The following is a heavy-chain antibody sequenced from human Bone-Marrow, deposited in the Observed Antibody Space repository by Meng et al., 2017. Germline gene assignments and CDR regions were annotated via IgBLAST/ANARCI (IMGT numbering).Heavy chain of an antibody. V-gene: IGHV3-7*01. D-gene: IGHD1-1*01. CDR3: VRDTMMGNWNGDFDC. CDR2: IKEDGSQK. J-gene: IGHJ4*02. CDR1: KFTFSNYW. Sequence: GESLKISCAASKFTFSNYWMTWVRQAPGTGLQWVASIKEDGSQKYYLDSVKGRFTISRDNSKKSVYLEMNSLRAEDTAVYYCVRDTMMGNWNGDFDCWGQGTLVTVSS.